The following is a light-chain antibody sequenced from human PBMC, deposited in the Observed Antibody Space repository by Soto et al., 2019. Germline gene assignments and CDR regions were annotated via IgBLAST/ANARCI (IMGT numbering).Light chain of an antibody. Sequence: DIQMTQSPSTLSASVGDRVTITCRASQSISSWLAWYQQKPGKAPKLLIYDASSLESGVPSRFSGNGSATEFTLTISSLQPDDFATYYCQQYNSYSPMYTFGQGTKLEIK. V-gene: IGKV1-5*01. CDR2: DAS. J-gene: IGKJ2*01. CDR1: QSISSW. CDR3: QQYNSYSPMYT.